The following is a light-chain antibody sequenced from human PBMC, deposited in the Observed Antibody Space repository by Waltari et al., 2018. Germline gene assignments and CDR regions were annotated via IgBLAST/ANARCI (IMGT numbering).Light chain of an antibody. J-gene: IGKJ4*01. Sequence: DIQMTKSPYTLSASVGDRVTITCRASQSIGSSLAWYQQKPGKAPKVVIYEASSLESGVPSRFSGSGSGTEFTLTISSLQPDDFATYYCQQCNSYLLTFGGGTKVEIK. V-gene: IGKV1-5*03. CDR2: EAS. CDR1: QSIGSS. CDR3: QQCNSYLLT.